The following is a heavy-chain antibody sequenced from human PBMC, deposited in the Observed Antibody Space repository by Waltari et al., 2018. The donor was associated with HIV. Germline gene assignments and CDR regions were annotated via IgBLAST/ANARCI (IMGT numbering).Heavy chain of an antibody. Sequence: EVQLVESGGGLVQPGGSLRLSCAASGFTFSSYWMHWVRQAPGKGRVWVSRINSDGSSTSYADSVKGRFTISRDNAKNTLYLQMNSLRAEDTAVYYCARDGLGGYCGFDYWGQGTLVTVSS. J-gene: IGHJ4*02. V-gene: IGHV3-74*01. D-gene: IGHD2-21*01. CDR1: GFTFSSYW. CDR2: INSDGSST. CDR3: ARDGLGGYCGFDY.